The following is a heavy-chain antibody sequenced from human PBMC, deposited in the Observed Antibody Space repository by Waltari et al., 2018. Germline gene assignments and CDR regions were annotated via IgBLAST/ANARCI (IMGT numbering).Heavy chain of an antibody. CDR1: GGSISSYS. CDR2: IYTSGST. D-gene: IGHD2-2*01. CDR3: ARAPVGPAAQSGYMDV. Sequence: QVQLQESGPGLVKPSETLSLTCTVSGGSISSYSWRWIRQPPGKGLEWIGRIYTSGSTNYNPSLKSRVTMSVDTSKNQFSLKLSSVTAADTAVYYCARAPVGPAAQSGYMDVWGKGTTVTISS. J-gene: IGHJ6*03. V-gene: IGHV4-4*07.